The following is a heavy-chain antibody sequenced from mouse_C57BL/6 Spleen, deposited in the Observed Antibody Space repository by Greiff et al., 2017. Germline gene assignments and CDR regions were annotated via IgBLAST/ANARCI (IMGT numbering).Heavy chain of an antibody. Sequence: QVQLQQSGAELVRPGTSVKVSCKASGYAFTNYLIEWVKQRPGQGLEWIGVINPGSGGTNYNEKFKGKATLTADKSSSTAYMQLSSLTSEDSAVYFCAREVYYGSSYVDYWGQGTTLTVSS. J-gene: IGHJ2*01. CDR1: GYAFTNYL. CDR2: INPGSGGT. V-gene: IGHV1-54*01. CDR3: AREVYYGSSYVDY. D-gene: IGHD1-1*01.